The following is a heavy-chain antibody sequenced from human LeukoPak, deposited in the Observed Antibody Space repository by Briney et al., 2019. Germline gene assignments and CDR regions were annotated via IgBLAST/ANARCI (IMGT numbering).Heavy chain of an antibody. V-gene: IGHV3-23*01. Sequence: GGPLRLSCAASGFTFSSYAMSWAGQPPGKELEGVSAISGRGGTTYYADSVKGRLTISRDNSKNTLYLQMNSLRAEDTAVYYCAKSRYNYYGSGSTIDYWGQGTLVTVSS. J-gene: IGHJ4*02. CDR2: ISGRGGTT. CDR1: GFTFSSYA. CDR3: AKSRYNYYGSGSTIDY. D-gene: IGHD3-10*01.